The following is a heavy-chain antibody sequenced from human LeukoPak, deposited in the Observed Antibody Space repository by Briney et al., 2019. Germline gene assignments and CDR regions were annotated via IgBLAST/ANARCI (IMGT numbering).Heavy chain of an antibody. J-gene: IGHJ6*03. CDR1: GFTFSDYY. CDR2: ISSSGSTI. V-gene: IGHV3-11*04. CDR3: ARDTDFWSGYYIRYYYYYMDV. Sequence: GGSPRLSCAASGFTFSDYYMSWIRQAPGKGLEWVSYISSSGSTIYYADSVKGRFTISRDNAKNSLYLQMNSLRAEDTAVYYCARDTDFWSGYYIRYYYYYMDVWGKGTTVTVSS. D-gene: IGHD3-3*01.